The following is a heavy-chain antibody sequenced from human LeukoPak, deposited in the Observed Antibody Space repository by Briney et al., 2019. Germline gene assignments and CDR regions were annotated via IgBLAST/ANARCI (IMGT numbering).Heavy chain of an antibody. D-gene: IGHD6-13*01. V-gene: IGHV3-30*02. J-gene: IGHJ4*02. CDR3: ARDLTPEYSSSWYDTFDY. CDR1: GFTFSSYG. CDR2: IRDDGSNK. Sequence: PGGSLRLSCAASGFTFSSYGMNWVRQAPGKGLEWVAFIRDDGSNKYYADSVKGRFTISRDNSKNTLYLQMNSLRAEDTAVYYCARDLTPEYSSSWYDTFDYWGQRTLVIVAS.